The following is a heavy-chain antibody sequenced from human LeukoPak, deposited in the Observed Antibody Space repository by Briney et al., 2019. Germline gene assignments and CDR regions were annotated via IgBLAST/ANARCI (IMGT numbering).Heavy chain of an antibody. J-gene: IGHJ4*02. V-gene: IGHV5-51*01. Sequence: GESLKISCKGSGYSFTSHWIGWVRQMPGKGLEWMGIIYPGDSDTRYSPSFQGQVTISADKSISTAYLQWSSLKASDTAMYYCASYSGSYSPSFDYWGQGTLVTVSS. CDR3: ASYSGSYSPSFDY. CDR1: GYSFTSHW. D-gene: IGHD1-26*01. CDR2: IYPGDSDT.